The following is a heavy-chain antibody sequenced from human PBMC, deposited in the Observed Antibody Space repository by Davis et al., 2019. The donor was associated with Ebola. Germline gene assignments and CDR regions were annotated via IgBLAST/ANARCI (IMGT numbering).Heavy chain of an antibody. CDR3: ARDLEDTVLVAVAIPEQGFAN. CDR2: ISPNSGAT. J-gene: IGHJ4*02. CDR1: GYTFTGDY. D-gene: IGHD2-2*02. Sequence: ASVKVSCKASGYTFTGDYMHWVRQAPGQGLEWMGWISPNSGATIYAQRFQGRVTMTRDTSITTAYMELSRLSSDDTAVYYCARDLEDTVLVAVAIPEQGFANWGQGTLVTVSS. V-gene: IGHV1-2*02.